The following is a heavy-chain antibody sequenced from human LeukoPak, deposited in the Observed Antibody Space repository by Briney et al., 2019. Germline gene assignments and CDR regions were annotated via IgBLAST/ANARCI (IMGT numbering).Heavy chain of an antibody. V-gene: IGHV3-7*01. CDR3: ARVTAMGVLATTPLFDP. CDR2: IKQDGSEK. D-gene: IGHD5-18*01. Sequence: GGSLRLSCAASGVTFSSSWMSWVRQAPGKGLEWVANIKQDGSEKYYVDSMKGRFTISRDNAKNSLYLQMTSLRAEDTAVYYCARVTAMGVLATTPLFDPWGQGTLVTVSS. CDR1: GVTFSSSW. J-gene: IGHJ5*02.